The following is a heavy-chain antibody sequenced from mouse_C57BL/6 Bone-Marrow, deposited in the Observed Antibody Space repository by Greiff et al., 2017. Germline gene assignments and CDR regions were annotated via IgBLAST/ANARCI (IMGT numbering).Heavy chain of an antibody. CDR1: GYTFTNYW. CDR2: IYPGGGYT. D-gene: IGHD2-2*01. Sequence: QVHVKQSGAELVRPGTSVKMSCKASGYTFTNYWIGWAKQRPGHGLEWIGDIYPGGGYTNYNEKFKGKATLTADKSSSTAYMQFSSLTSEDSAIYYCARSGYDSFDYWGQGTTLTVSS. V-gene: IGHV1-63*01. CDR3: ARSGYDSFDY. J-gene: IGHJ2*01.